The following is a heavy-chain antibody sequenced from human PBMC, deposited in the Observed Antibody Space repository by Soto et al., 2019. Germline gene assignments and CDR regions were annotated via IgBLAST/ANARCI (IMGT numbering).Heavy chain of an antibody. Sequence: GASVKVSCKASGGTFSSYAISWVRQAPGKGLEWMGGIIPIFGTANYAQKFQGRVTITADESTDTAYMELSSLRSEDTAVYYCATGYSSSSQIWGQEALLTISS. CDR3: ATGYSSSSQI. D-gene: IGHD6-6*01. V-gene: IGHV1-69*13. J-gene: IGHJ4*02. CDR1: GGTFSSYA. CDR2: IIPIFGTA.